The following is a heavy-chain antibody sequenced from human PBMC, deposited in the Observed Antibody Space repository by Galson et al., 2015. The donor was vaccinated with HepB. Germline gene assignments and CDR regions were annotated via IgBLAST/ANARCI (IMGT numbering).Heavy chain of an antibody. Sequence: SVKVSCKASGGTFSSYAISWVRQAPGQGLEWMGGIIPIFGTANYAQKFQGRVTITANESTSTAYMELSSLRSEDTAVYYCARDKQLVVRGYYYYYGMDVWGQGTTVTVSS. J-gene: IGHJ6*02. CDR1: GGTFSSYA. D-gene: IGHD6-6*01. CDR3: ARDKQLVVRGYYYYYGMDV. CDR2: IIPIFGTA. V-gene: IGHV1-69*13.